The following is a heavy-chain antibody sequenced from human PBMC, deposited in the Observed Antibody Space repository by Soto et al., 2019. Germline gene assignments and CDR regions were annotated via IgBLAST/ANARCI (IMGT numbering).Heavy chain of an antibody. CDR3: AFIVVVPANGDYFDY. CDR2: ISAYNGNT. CDR1: GYTFTSYG. J-gene: IGHJ4*02. Sequence: QVPLVQSGAEVKKPGASVKVSCKASGYTFTSYGISWVRQAPGQGLEWMGWISAYNGNTNYAQKLQGRVTMTTDTSTSTAYMELRSLRSDDTAVYYCAFIVVVPANGDYFDYWGQGTLVTVSS. V-gene: IGHV1-18*01. D-gene: IGHD2-2*01.